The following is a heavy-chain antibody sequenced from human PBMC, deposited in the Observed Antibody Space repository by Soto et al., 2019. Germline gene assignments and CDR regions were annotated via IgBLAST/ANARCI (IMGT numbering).Heavy chain of an antibody. J-gene: IGHJ3*02. CDR2: IYRDGST. V-gene: IGHV3-66*01. D-gene: IGHD3-22*01. CDR3: ARGGYYDSNGPFSDAFDI. CDR1: GFTVSSNY. Sequence: GGSLRLSCAASGFTVSSNYMTWVRQAPGKGLEWVSIIYRDGSTYYADPVKGRFTISRDNSKNTLFLQMNSLRAEDTAVYYCARGGYYDSNGPFSDAFDIWGQGTMVTVSS.